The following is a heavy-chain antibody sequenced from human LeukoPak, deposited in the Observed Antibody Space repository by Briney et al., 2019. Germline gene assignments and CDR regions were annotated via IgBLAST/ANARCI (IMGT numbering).Heavy chain of an antibody. J-gene: IGHJ4*02. CDR1: GGSISSYY. V-gene: IGHV4-59*01. CDR2: IYYSGST. D-gene: IGHD3-22*01. Sequence: KPSETLSLTCTVSGGSISSYYWNWIRQPPGKGLEWIGYIYYSGSTNYNPSLKSRVTVSVDTTKNQFSLKLSSVTAADTAVYYCARSSDYYGGYFDYWGQGTLVTVSS. CDR3: ARSSDYYGGYFDY.